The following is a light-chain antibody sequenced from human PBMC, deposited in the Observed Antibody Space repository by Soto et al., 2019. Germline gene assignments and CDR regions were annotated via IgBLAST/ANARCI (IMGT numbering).Light chain of an antibody. CDR2: EVS. CDR1: SSDVGSYNL. CDR3: CSYAGSSTFYVV. Sequence: QPASVSGSPGQSITISCTGTSSDVGSYNLVSWYQQHPGKAPKLMIYEVSKRPSGVSNRFSGSKSGNTASLTISGLQAEDEADYYCCSYAGSSTFYVVFGGGTKLTVI. J-gene: IGLJ2*01. V-gene: IGLV2-23*02.